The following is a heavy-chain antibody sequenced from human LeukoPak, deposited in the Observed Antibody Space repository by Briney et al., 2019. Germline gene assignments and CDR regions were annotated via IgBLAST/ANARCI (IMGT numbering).Heavy chain of an antibody. Sequence: GGSLRLSCAASGFTFSSYSMNWVRQAPGKGLERVSSISSSSSYIYYADSVKGRFTISRDNAKNSLYLQMNSLRAEDTAVYYCASCSGGSCYSGRIDYWGQGTLVTVSS. D-gene: IGHD2-15*01. CDR3: ASCSGGSCYSGRIDY. CDR2: ISSSSSYI. CDR1: GFTFSSYS. J-gene: IGHJ4*02. V-gene: IGHV3-21*01.